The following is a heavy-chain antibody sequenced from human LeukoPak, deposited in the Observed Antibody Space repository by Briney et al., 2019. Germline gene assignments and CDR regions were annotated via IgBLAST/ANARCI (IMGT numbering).Heavy chain of an antibody. D-gene: IGHD5-24*01. CDR3: ARDRGDGYNSPGY. CDR1: GFTFSSYW. CDR2: IKQDGSEK. J-gene: IGHJ4*02. Sequence: GGSLRLSCAASGFTFSSYWMSWVRQAPGKGLEWVANIKQDGSEKYYVDSVKGRFTISRDNAKNSLYLQMNSLRAEDTAVYYCARDRGDGYNSPGYWGQGTLVTVSS. V-gene: IGHV3-7*01.